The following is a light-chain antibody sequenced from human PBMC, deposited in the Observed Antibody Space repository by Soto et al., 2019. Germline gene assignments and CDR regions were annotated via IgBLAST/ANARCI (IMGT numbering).Light chain of an antibody. Sequence: DIQMTQSPSSLSASVGDRITITCRPSQSIASFLNWYQQKPGKAPRLLIYSATNLYSGVPSRFSGSDAVTDFTLTISSLQPEDFATYFCQQSYSTPWTFGQGTKVDI. CDR2: SAT. J-gene: IGKJ1*01. CDR3: QQSYSTPWT. CDR1: QSIASF. V-gene: IGKV1-39*01.